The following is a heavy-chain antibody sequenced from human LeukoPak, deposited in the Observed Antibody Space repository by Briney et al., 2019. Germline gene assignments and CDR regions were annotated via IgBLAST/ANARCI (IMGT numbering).Heavy chain of an antibody. CDR2: IKSKTGGGTT. D-gene: IGHD1-26*01. V-gene: IGHV3-15*01. CDR3: TTIPTDRRDSDY. J-gene: IGHJ4*02. CDR1: GFTFSNAW. Sequence: GGSLRLSCAASGFTFSNAWMSWVRQAPGKGLEWVGRIKSKTGGGTTDYAAPVKGRFTISRDDSKNTLYLQMNSLKTEDTAVYYCTTIPTDRRDSDYWGQGTLVTVSS.